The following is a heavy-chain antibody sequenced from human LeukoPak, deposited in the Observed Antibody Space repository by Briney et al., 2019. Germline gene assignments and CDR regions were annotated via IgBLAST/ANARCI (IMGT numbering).Heavy chain of an antibody. CDR2: LNPNSGNT. Sequence: ASVKVSCKGSAYTFTSYDINWVRQATGQGLEWMGWLNPNSGNTGYAQKFQGRVTMTRNTSISTAYMELSSLRSDDTAVYYCARDRGRITFEGVIARYFGYWGQGTLVTVSS. CDR3: ARDRGRITFEGVIARYFGY. J-gene: IGHJ4*02. CDR1: AYTFTSYD. V-gene: IGHV1-8*01. D-gene: IGHD3-16*02.